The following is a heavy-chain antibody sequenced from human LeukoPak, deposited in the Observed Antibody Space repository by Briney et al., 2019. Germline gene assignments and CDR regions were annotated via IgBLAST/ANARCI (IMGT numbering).Heavy chain of an antibody. CDR2: IRYDGSNK. V-gene: IGHV3-30*02. J-gene: IGHJ4*02. Sequence: GGSLRLSCAASGFTFSSYGMHWVRQAPGKGLEWVAFIRYDGSNKYYADSVKGRFTISRDNSKNTLYLQMNSLRAEDTAVYYCAKVAGWDYYDSSGPVEGGYWGQGTLVTVSS. D-gene: IGHD3-22*01. CDR3: AKVAGWDYYDSSGPVEGGY. CDR1: GFTFSSYG.